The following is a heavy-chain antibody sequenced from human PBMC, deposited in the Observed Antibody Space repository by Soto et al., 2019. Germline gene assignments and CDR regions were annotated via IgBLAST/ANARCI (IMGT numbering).Heavy chain of an antibody. D-gene: IGHD6-13*01. J-gene: IGHJ6*02. CDR2: IIPIFGTA. CDR3: ARANIAAAVFYYYYYYGMDV. CDR1: GGTFSSYA. V-gene: IGHV1-69*13. Sequence: SVKVSCKASGGTFSSYAISWVRQAPGQGLEWMGGIIPIFGTANYAQKFQGRVTITADESTSTAYMELSSLRSEDTAVYYCARANIAAAVFYYYYYYGMDVWGQGTTVTVSS.